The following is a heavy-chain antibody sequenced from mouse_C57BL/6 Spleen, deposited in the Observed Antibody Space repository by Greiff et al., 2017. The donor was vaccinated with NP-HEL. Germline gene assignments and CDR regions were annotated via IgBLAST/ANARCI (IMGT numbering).Heavy chain of an antibody. D-gene: IGHD1-1*01. CDR3: ARPITTVVAKGYFDV. J-gene: IGHJ1*03. CDR1: GYTFTSSW. Sequence: VQLQQPGAELVRPGSSVKLSCKASGYTFTSSWMHWVKQRPIQGLEWIGNIDPSDSETHYNQKFKDKATLTVDKSSSTAYMQLSSLTSEDSAVYYCARPITTVVAKGYFDVWGTGTTVTVSS. V-gene: IGHV1-52*01. CDR2: IDPSDSET.